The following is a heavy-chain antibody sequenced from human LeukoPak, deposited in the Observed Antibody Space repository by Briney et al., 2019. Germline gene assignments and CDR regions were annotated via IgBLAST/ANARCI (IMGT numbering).Heavy chain of an antibody. CDR2: IYHSGST. J-gene: IGHJ4*02. Sequence: SETLSLTCAVYGDFFSGYYWSWIRQPPGKGLEWIGSIYHSGSTYYNPSLKSRVTISVDTSKNQFSLKLSSVTAADTAVYYCARDDREGATRFDYWGQGTLVTVSS. V-gene: IGHV4-38-2*02. D-gene: IGHD1-26*01. CDR1: GDFFSGYY. CDR3: ARDDREGATRFDY.